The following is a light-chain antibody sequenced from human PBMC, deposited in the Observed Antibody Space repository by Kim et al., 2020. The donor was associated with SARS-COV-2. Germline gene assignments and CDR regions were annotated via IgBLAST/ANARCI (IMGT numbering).Light chain of an antibody. Sequence: VSPGERATLSCRASHSVSTSLAWDQQKPGQAPSLLIYGASTRATDVPARFSGSGSGTEFTLTISSLQSEDFAVYYCQQYNNWPLFGQGTKVDIK. J-gene: IGKJ1*01. CDR3: QQYNNWPL. V-gene: IGKV3-15*01. CDR1: HSVSTS. CDR2: GAS.